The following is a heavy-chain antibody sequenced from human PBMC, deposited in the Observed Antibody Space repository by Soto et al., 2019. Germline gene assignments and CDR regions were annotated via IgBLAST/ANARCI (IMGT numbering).Heavy chain of an antibody. J-gene: IGHJ6*02. CDR3: ARLGYYYYGMDV. CDR1: GFTFSSYS. V-gene: IGHV3-21*01. D-gene: IGHD6-6*01. CDR2: ISSSSSYI. Sequence: EVQLVESGGGLVKPGGSLRLSCAASGFTFSSYSMNWVRQAPGKGLEWVSSISSSSSYIYYADSVKGRFTISRDNAKNSLYLQMNSLRARDTAVYYCARLGYYYYGMDVWGQGTTVTVSS.